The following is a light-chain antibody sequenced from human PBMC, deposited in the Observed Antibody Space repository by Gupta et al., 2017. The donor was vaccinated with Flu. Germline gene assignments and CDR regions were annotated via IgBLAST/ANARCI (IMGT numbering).Light chain of an antibody. CDR3: QSYDSSIRV. J-gene: IGLJ3*02. Sequence: NFMLTQPHSVSESPGKTVTISCTRRSVSIASNYVQWYQQRPGSSPINVIYENYQRPSGVPDRFSGSSDSSSNSASLTISGLKSEDEADYYCQSYDSSIRVFGGGTELTVL. CDR2: ENY. CDR1: SVSIASNY. V-gene: IGLV6-57*01.